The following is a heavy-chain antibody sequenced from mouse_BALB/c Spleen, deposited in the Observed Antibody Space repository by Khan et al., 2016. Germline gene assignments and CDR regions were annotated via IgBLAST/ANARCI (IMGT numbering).Heavy chain of an antibody. J-gene: IGHJ2*01. CDR1: GFTFSSYG. CDR3: ARGIYYGYYFDY. D-gene: IGHD1-2*01. V-gene: IGHV5-6-3*01. CDR2: INSNGGST. Sequence: EVELVESGGGLVQPGGSLKLSCAASGFTFSSYGMSWVRQTPDKRLELVATINSNGGSTYYPDSVKGRFTISRDNAKNPLYLQMSSLKSEDTAMYYCARGIYYGYYFDYWGQGTTLTVSS.